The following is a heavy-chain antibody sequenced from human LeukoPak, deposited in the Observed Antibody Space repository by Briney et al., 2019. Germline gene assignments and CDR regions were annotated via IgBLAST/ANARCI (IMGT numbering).Heavy chain of an antibody. D-gene: IGHD3-3*01. J-gene: IGHJ4*02. V-gene: IGHV4-59*01. Sequence: SETLSLTCTVSGGSISSYYWSWIRQPPGKGLEWIGYIYYSGSTNYNPSLKSRVTISVDTSKNQFSLKLSSVTAADTAAYYCAGYDFWSGYYWDYWGQGTLVTVSS. CDR3: AGYDFWSGYYWDY. CDR1: GGSISSYY. CDR2: IYYSGST.